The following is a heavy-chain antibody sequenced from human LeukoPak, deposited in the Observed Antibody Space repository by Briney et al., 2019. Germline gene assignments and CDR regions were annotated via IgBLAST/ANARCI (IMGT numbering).Heavy chain of an antibody. J-gene: IGHJ4*02. CDR2: ISGNGVNT. Sequence: PGGSLRLSCAASGFTFSNYAMSWVRQAPGKGLEWVSAISGNGVNTYYADSAKGRFTISRDNSKNTLYLQVNSLTFEDTAVYYCAKKSPYGGRDYWGQGTLVTVSS. CDR3: AKKSPYGGRDY. D-gene: IGHD4-23*01. V-gene: IGHV3-23*01. CDR1: GFTFSNYA.